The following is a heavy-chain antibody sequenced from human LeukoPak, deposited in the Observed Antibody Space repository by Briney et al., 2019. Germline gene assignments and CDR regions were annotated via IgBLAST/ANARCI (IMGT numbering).Heavy chain of an antibody. D-gene: IGHD3-10*01. CDR1: GFTVSSNY. Sequence: GGSLRLSCAASGFTVSSNYMSWVRQAPGKGLEWVSVIYSGGSTYYADSVKGRFTISRDNSKNTLYLQMNSLRAEDTAVYYCASHSGRGYYYYGMDVWGQGTTVTVSS. J-gene: IGHJ6*02. CDR3: ASHSGRGYYYYGMDV. CDR2: IYSGGST. V-gene: IGHV3-53*01.